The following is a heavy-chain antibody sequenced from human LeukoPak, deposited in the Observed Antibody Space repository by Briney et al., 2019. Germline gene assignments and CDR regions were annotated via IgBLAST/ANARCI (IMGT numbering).Heavy chain of an antibody. CDR3: AKDKQQLVPDIFDI. CDR1: GFSFSSYS. D-gene: IGHD6-13*01. V-gene: IGHV3-9*01. CDR2: ISWNSGSI. Sequence: PGGSLRLSCAASGFSFSSYSMNWVRQAPGKGLEWVSGISWNSGSIAYADSVKGRFTISRDNAKNSLYLQMNSLRAEDTAVYYCAKDKQQLVPDIFDIWGQGTMVTVSS. J-gene: IGHJ3*02.